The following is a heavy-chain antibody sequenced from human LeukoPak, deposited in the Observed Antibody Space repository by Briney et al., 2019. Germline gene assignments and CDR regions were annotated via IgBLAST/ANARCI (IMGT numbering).Heavy chain of an antibody. CDR2: TYHSGST. Sequence: SETLSLTCAVSGYSISSGYYWGWIRQPPGKGLEWIGSTYHSGSTYYNPSLKSRVTISVDTSKNQFSLKLSSVTAADTAVYYCARDDSSGWVGVGYFDYWGREPWSPSPQ. D-gene: IGHD6-19*01. CDR3: ARDDSSGWVGVGYFDY. V-gene: IGHV4-38-2*02. J-gene: IGHJ4*02. CDR1: GYSISSGYY.